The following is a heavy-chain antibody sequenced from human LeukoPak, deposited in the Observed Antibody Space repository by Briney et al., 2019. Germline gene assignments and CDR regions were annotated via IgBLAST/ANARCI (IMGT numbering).Heavy chain of an antibody. V-gene: IGHV4-38-2*02. CDR2: VHHSADT. D-gene: IGHD6-13*01. J-gene: IGHJ4*02. Sequence: PSKTLSLTCAVSGYSISSGYYWGWIRQSPGKGLEYIGSVHHSADTYYNPSLKSRVTMSIDTSKNQFSLKLNSVTAADTAVYYCARDPSWSVEGYWGQGTLVTVSS. CDR1: GYSISSGYY. CDR3: ARDPSWSVEGY.